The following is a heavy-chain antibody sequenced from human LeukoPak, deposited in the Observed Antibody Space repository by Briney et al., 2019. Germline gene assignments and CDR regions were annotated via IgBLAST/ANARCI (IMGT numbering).Heavy chain of an antibody. D-gene: IGHD3-22*01. CDR1: GFTFSIYG. J-gene: IGHJ4*02. Sequence: PGGSLRLSCVASGFTFSIYGMSWVRQAPGKGLEWVSAISGSGGSTYYADSVKGRFTISRDNAKNSLYLQMNSLRAEDTAVYYCARDYYDSSGYYYFDYWGQGTLVTVSS. V-gene: IGHV3-23*01. CDR3: ARDYYDSSGYYYFDY. CDR2: ISGSGGST.